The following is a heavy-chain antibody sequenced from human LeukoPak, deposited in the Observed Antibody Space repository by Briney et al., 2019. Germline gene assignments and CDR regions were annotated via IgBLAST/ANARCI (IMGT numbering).Heavy chain of an antibody. CDR3: ARDPVNCGGDCYQA. D-gene: IGHD2-21*02. Sequence: QPGGSLRLPCVASGFPFSGFEMNGVRQAPGKGLEWVSYISSSDNNGYYADPVEGRFTVSRDNAKNSLYLQMNSLRAEDTAVYYCARDPVNCGGDCYQAWGQGTLVTVSS. J-gene: IGHJ5*02. CDR2: ISSSDNNG. V-gene: IGHV3-48*03. CDR1: GFPFSGFE.